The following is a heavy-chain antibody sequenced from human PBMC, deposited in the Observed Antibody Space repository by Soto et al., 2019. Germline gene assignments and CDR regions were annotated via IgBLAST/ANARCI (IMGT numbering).Heavy chain of an antibody. Sequence: ASVTLYFKVSGYILNELSMHWVRQAPGKGLEWMGGFDPEDGETIYAQKFQGRVTMTEDTSTDTAYMELSSLRSEDTAVYYCATLGGSYYDILTGYTRSLDYWGQGTLVTVSA. V-gene: IGHV1-24*01. CDR2: FDPEDGET. CDR1: GYILNELS. D-gene: IGHD3-9*01. J-gene: IGHJ4*02. CDR3: ATLGGSYYDILTGYTRSLDY.